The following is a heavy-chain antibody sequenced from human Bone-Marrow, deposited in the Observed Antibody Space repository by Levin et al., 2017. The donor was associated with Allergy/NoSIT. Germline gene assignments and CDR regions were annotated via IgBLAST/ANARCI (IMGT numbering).Heavy chain of an antibody. CDR2: ISYDGSNK. V-gene: IGHV3-30*03. D-gene: IGHD2-15*01. Sequence: GESLKISCGASGFTFSGHGMHWLRQAPGKGLEWLTVISYDGSNKYYAESVKGRFTISRDDSKSTLYLQMDSLTTDDTAIYYCTTEQFCRGGSCHWTGLDFDFWGQGTLVTVSS. CDR1: GFTFSGHG. CDR3: TTEQFCRGGSCHWTGLDFDF. J-gene: IGHJ4*02.